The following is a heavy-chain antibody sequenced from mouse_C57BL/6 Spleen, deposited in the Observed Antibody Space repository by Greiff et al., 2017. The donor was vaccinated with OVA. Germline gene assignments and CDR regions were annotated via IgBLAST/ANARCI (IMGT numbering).Heavy chain of an antibody. D-gene: IGHD1-1*01. J-gene: IGHJ3*01. V-gene: IGHV1-39*01. Sequence: VQLQQSGPELVKPGASVKISCKASGYSFTDYNLNWVKQRYGKSLVWIGVINPNYGTTSYNQKFKGKATLTVDQSSSTAYMQLNSLTSEDSAVDYCARGYGSSPLAYWGQGTLVTVSA. CDR1: GYSFTDYN. CDR3: ARGYGSSPLAY. CDR2: INPNYGTT.